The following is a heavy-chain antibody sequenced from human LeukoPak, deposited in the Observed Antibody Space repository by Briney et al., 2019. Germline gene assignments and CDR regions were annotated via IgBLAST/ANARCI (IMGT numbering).Heavy chain of an antibody. D-gene: IGHD5-12*01. J-gene: IGHJ4*02. CDR2: IRKKAHDWTP. CDR1: AFTFGDYG. CDR3: TRAGGYDNYLDY. V-gene: IGHV3-49*04. Sequence: GGSLRLSCTTSAFTFGDYGFNWVRQAPGKGLEWVGFIRKKAHDWTPQYAPSVQGRFTISRDDSKGIAYLEMNSLKTEDTAVYYCTRAGGYDNYLDYWGQGTPVTVSS.